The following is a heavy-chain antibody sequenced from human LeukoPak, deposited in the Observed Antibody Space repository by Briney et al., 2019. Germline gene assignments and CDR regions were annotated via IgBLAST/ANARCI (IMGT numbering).Heavy chain of an antibody. D-gene: IGHD3-10*01. CDR2: ISSSSNII. V-gene: IGHV3-48*01. CDR3: ARDFAREFTIDY. CDR1: GFTFSNYN. Sequence: GGSLRLSCAASGFTFSNYNMDWVRQPPGKGLQWVSYISSSSNIIYYADSVKGRFTISRDNAKNSLFLQMNSLRAEDTAVYYCARDFAREFTIDYWGQGTLVTVSS. J-gene: IGHJ4*02.